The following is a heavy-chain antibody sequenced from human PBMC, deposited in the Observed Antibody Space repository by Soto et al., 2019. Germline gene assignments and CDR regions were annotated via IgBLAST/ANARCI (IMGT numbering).Heavy chain of an antibody. J-gene: IGHJ4*02. D-gene: IGHD3-9*01. CDR1: GGTFSPYT. CDR2: IIPFHGVT. CDR3: TRDWEITVSTWSFVGF. Sequence: QVQLVQSGAEVKKPGSSVNGSCKASGGTFSPYTINWVRQAPGQGLEWMGRIIPFHGVTNYAQKFQARVTITADKSTSTAYMELSGLRFEDTAMYYCTRDWEITVSTWSFVGFWGRGPLVTVSS. V-gene: IGHV1-69*08.